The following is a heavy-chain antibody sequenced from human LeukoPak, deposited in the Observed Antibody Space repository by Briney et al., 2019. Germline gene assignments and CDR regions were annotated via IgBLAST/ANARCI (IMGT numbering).Heavy chain of an antibody. CDR1: GFIFRYYW. Sequence: GSLRLSCAASGFIFRYYWMSWVRQAPGKGLEWVANKKEDGSEKCYVDSVKGRFTISRDNAKNSLYLQMNSLRADDTAVYYCAGERDMTTIWEIFEYWGQGVLVSVSS. D-gene: IGHD5-24*01. V-gene: IGHV3-7*01. J-gene: IGHJ4*02. CDR3: AGERDMTTIWEIFEY. CDR2: KKEDGSEK.